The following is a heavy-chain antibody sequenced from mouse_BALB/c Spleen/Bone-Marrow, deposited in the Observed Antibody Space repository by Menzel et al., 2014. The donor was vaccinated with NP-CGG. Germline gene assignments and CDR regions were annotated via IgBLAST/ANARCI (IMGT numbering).Heavy chain of an antibody. V-gene: IGHV2-9*02. CDR1: GFSLTSYG. D-gene: IGHD3-2*02. CDR3: ARRSQGYAMDY. Sequence: QVQLQQSGPGLVPPSQSLSITCTVSGFSLTSYGVHWVRQPPGKGLEWLGVIWAGGSTNYNSALMSRLSISKDNSKSQVFLKMNSLQTDDTAMYYCARRSQGYAMDYWGQGTSVTVSS. J-gene: IGHJ4*01. CDR2: IWAGGST.